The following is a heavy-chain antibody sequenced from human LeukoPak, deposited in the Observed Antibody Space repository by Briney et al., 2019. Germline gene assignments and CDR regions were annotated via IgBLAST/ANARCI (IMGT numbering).Heavy chain of an antibody. CDR3: ARDRRWGLDY. CDR2: ISYDGSNK. V-gene: IGHV3-30-3*01. D-gene: IGHD2-21*02. Sequence: GGSLRLSCAASGFTFSSYAMHGVRQAPGKGLEWVAVISYDGSNKYYADSVKGRFTISRDNSKNTLYLQMNSLRAEDTAVYYCARDRRWGLDYWGQGTLVTVSS. J-gene: IGHJ4*02. CDR1: GFTFSSYA.